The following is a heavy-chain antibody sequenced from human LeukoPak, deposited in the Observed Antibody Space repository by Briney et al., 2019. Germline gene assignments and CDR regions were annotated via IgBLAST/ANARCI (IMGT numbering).Heavy chain of an antibody. D-gene: IGHD3-22*01. CDR2: FDPEDGET. CDR3: AKFRRWYYDSSGPDDAFDI. CDR1: GYTLTELS. J-gene: IGHJ3*02. Sequence: GASVKVSCKVSGYTLTELSMHWVRQAPGKGLEWMGGFDPEDGETIYAQKFQGRVTMTEDTSTDTAYMELSSLRSEDTAVYYCAKFRRWYYDSSGPDDAFDIWGQGTMVTVSS. V-gene: IGHV1-24*01.